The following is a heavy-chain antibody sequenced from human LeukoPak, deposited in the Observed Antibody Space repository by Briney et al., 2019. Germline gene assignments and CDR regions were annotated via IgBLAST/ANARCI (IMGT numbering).Heavy chain of an antibody. CDR2: MNPNSGNT. CDR1: GYTFTSYD. V-gene: IGHV1-8*01. CDR3: ARASLYSSSSDERNYYYYYCMDV. J-gene: IGHJ6*02. D-gene: IGHD6-6*01. Sequence: ASVKVSCKASGYTFTSYDINWVRQATGQGLEWMGWMNPNSGNTGYAQKFQGRVTMTRNTSISTAYMELSSLRSEDTAVYYCARASLYSSSSDERNYYYYYCMDVWGQGTTVTVSS.